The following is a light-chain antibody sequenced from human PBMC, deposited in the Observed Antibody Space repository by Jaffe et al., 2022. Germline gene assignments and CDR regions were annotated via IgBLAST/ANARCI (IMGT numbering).Light chain of an antibody. J-gene: IGKJ1*01. V-gene: IGKV1-39*01. CDR2: ASS. CDR3: QQNYNSLRT. Sequence: DIQMTQSPSSLSAAVGERVTITCRASQSISGYLSWYQQKPGKAPKLLIYASSSLQSGVPSRFSGSGSGTDFTLTISSLQPEDFATYYCQQNYNSLRTFGQGTKVEI. CDR1: QSISGY.